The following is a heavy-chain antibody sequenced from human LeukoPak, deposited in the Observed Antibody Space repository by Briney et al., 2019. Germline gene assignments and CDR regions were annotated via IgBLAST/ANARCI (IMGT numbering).Heavy chain of an antibody. CDR2: MNPNSGNT. V-gene: IGHV1-8*01. CDR3: ARGGYYDFWSGYYPRDFDY. D-gene: IGHD3-3*01. J-gene: IGHJ4*02. Sequence: GASVKVSCKASGYTFTSYDINWVRQATGQGLEWMGWMNPNSGNTGYAQKFQGRVTMTRNTSISTAYMELSSLRSEDTAVYYCARGGYYDFWSGYYPRDFDYWGQGTLVTVSS. CDR1: GYTFTSYD.